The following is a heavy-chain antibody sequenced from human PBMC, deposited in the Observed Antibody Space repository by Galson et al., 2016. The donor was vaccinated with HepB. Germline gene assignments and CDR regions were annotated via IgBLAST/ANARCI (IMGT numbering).Heavy chain of an antibody. D-gene: IGHD3-22*01. CDR2: IHYHGGST. CDR1: GFIISDYS. J-gene: IGHJ4*02. CDR3: GRVGSGYDY. V-gene: IGHV3-64*02. Sequence: SLRLSCAASGFIISDYSMHWVRQAPGKGLEYVSAIHYHGGSTFYADSVKGRFTISRDNSKNTLYLHVGSLRPEDMAVYYCGRVGSGYDYWGQGTLVTVSS.